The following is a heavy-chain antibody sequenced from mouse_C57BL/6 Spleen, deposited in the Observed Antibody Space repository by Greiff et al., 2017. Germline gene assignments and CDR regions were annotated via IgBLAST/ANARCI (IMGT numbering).Heavy chain of an antibody. J-gene: IGHJ2*01. V-gene: IGHV1-55*01. D-gene: IGHD1-1*01. CDR3: ARGTVVADYFDY. Sequence: VQLQQPGAELVKPGASVKMSCKASGYTFTSYWITWVKQRPGQGLEWIGDIYPGSGSTNYNEKFKSKATLTVDTSSISAYMQISSLTSEDSAVDYCARGTVVADYFDYWGQGTTLTVSS. CDR1: GYTFTSYW. CDR2: IYPGSGST.